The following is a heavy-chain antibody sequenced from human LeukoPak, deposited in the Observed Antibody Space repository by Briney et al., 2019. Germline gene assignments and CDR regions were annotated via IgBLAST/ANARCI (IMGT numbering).Heavy chain of an antibody. D-gene: IGHD3-16*01. CDR2: ITWDGEDI. J-gene: IGHJ4*02. CDR3: AKAGLHYFDS. Sequence: PGGSLRLSCAASGFTFDDFTMHRVRQAPGKGLEWVSLITWDGEDIYYADSVKGRFTISRDNSKNSLFLQMNSLRTEDTAFYYCAKAGLHYFDSWGQGTLVSVSS. CDR1: GFTFDDFT. V-gene: IGHV3-43*01.